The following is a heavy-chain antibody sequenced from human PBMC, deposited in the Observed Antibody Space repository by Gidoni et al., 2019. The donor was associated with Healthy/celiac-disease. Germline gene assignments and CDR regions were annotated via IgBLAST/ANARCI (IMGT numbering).Heavy chain of an antibody. Sequence: QVQLQQSGPGLVKPSQTLSLTCAISGDSVSSNSAAWNWIRQSPSRGLEWLGRTYYRSKWYNDYAVSVKSRITINPDTSKNQFSLQLNSVTPEDTAVYYCARDLVLHSSRRSPSDAVYLYFDLWGRGTLVTVSS. CDR2: TYYRSKWYN. CDR3: ARDLVLHSSRRSPSDAVYLYFDL. D-gene: IGHD6-13*01. J-gene: IGHJ2*01. CDR1: GDSVSSNSAA. V-gene: IGHV6-1*01.